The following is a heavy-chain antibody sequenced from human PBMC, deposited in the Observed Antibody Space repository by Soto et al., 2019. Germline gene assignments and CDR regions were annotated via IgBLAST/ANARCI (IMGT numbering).Heavy chain of an antibody. CDR3: ARRRLATGYPPPPSDY. V-gene: IGHV1-18*01. J-gene: IGHJ4*02. D-gene: IGHD3-9*01. Sequence: ASVKVSCKSSGYTFTSYGISWVRQSPGQALEWMGWISAYNGNTNYAQKLQGRVTMTTDTPTSTAYMELRSLRSADTAVYYCARRRLATGYPPPPSDYWGQGTLVTVSS. CDR2: ISAYNGNT. CDR1: GYTFTSYG.